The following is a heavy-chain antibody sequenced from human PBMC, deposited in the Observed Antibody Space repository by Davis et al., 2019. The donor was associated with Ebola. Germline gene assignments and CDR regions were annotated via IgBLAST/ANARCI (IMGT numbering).Heavy chain of an antibody. V-gene: IGHV4-59*12. CDR1: GGSISSYY. D-gene: IGHD3/OR15-3a*01. Sequence: PSETLSLTCTVSGGSISSYYWSWIRQPPGKGLEWIGYIYYSGSTNYNPSLKSRVTISVDTSTNQFSLSLTSVTAADTAVYYCARDYDFWSGYNEKYYFDPWGQGTLVTVSS. CDR2: IYYSGST. CDR3: ARDYDFWSGYNEKYYFDP. J-gene: IGHJ5*02.